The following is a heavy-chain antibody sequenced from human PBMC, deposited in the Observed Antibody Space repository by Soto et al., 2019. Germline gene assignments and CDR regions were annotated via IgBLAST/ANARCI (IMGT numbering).Heavy chain of an antibody. Sequence: QVQLQESGPGLVKPSQTLSLTCTVSGGSISSGGYYWSWIRQHPGKGLEWIGYIYYSGSTYYNPSLKSRVTISVDTSKHQFSLKLSSVTAADTAVYYCARVATVVTPNWYFDLWGRGTLVTVSS. V-gene: IGHV4-31*03. J-gene: IGHJ2*01. CDR1: GGSISSGGYY. CDR2: IYYSGST. CDR3: ARVATVVTPNWYFDL. D-gene: IGHD4-17*01.